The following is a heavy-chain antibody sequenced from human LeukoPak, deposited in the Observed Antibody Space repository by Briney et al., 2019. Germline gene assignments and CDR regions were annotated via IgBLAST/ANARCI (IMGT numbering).Heavy chain of an antibody. V-gene: IGHV3-7*01. CDR1: IFTFSNYW. J-gene: IGHJ4*02. D-gene: IGHD2-2*01. Sequence: PGGSLTLSCASSIFTFSNYWINWVRQAPGKGLEWGANMNEYGSEKYYVDSVRGRFTISRDNAENSLFLHMNSLRVEDTAVYRCARVLYGSRVNVIDSWGPGTLVTVSS. CDR2: MNEYGSEK. CDR3: ARVLYGSRVNVIDS.